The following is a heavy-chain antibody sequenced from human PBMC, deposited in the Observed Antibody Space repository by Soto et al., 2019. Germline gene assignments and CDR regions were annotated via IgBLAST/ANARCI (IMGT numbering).Heavy chain of an antibody. J-gene: IGHJ6*02. Sequence: ESGPTLVNPTQTLTLTCTFSGFSLSTSGMRVSWIRQPPGKALEWLAHIAWDDDKFYSTSLKTRLTISKDTSNNQVVLTMTNMDPVDTATYYCARIGGYGGGYDMDVWGQGTTVTVSS. CDR3: ARIGGYGGGYDMDV. D-gene: IGHD3-16*01. CDR1: GFSLSTSGMR. CDR2: IAWDDDK. V-gene: IGHV2-70*04.